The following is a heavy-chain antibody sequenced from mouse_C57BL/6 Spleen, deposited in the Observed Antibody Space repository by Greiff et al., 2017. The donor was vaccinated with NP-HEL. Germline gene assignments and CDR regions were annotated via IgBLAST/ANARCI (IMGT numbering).Heavy chain of an antibody. CDR2: IRNKANGYTT. V-gene: IGHV7-3*01. CDR1: GFTFTDYY. Sequence: EVQLVESGGGLVQPGGSLSLSCAASGFTFTDYYMSWVRQPPGKALEWLGFIRNKANGYTTEYSASVKGRFTISRDNSQSILYLQMNALRAEDSATYYCARNITTVPFDYWGQGTTLTVSS. J-gene: IGHJ2*01. D-gene: IGHD1-1*01. CDR3: ARNITTVPFDY.